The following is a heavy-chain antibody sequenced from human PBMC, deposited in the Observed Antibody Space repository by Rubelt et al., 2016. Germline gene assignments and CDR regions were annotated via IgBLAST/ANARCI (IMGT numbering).Heavy chain of an antibody. D-gene: IGHD1-7*01. CDR1: GLSLTSRPEG. CDR2: IYWDDDK. CDR3: AQALDGSDWNSRRYDP. Sequence: QITLKESGPTLVKPTQTLTLTCTFSGLSLTSRPEGVGWIRQPPGKALEWLAVIYWDDDKRYSPSLKNRLTITKDTSKKQVVLTMTNMDPVHTATKYCAQALDGSDWNSRRYDPWGQWILVTVSS. V-gene: IGHV2-5*02. J-gene: IGHJ5*02.